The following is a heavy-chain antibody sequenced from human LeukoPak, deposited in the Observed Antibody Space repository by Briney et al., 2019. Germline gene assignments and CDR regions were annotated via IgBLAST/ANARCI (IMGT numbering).Heavy chain of an antibody. V-gene: IGHV4-59*08. J-gene: IGHJ4*02. CDR3: ARLGYYDFWSGYYRTRWYFDY. D-gene: IGHD3-3*01. Sequence: SETLSLTYTVSGGSISSYYWSWIRQPPGKGLEWIGYIYYSGSTNYNPSLKSRVTISVDTSKNQFSLKLSSVTAADTAVYYCARLGYYDFWSGYYRTRWYFDYWGQGTLVTVSS. CDR2: IYYSGST. CDR1: GGSISSYY.